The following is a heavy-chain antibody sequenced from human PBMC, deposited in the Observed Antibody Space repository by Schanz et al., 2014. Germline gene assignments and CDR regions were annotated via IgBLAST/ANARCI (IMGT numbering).Heavy chain of an antibody. V-gene: IGHV1-3*01. J-gene: IGHJ4*02. CDR3: ARGIGGYGANNYFDY. CDR1: EYSFTSYS. Sequence: QVHLVQSGAEVKRPGASVKVSCKASEYSFTSYSMHWVRQAPGQGLEWMGWISVYNHNKEYDQKLQGRVTITRDTSASTAYMELSSLRSEDTAVYSCARGIGGYGANNYFDYWGQGTLVTVSS. D-gene: IGHD5-12*01. CDR2: ISVYNHNK.